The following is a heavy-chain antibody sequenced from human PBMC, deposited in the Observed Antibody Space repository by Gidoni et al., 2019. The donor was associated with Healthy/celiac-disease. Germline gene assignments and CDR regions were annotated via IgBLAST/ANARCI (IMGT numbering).Heavy chain of an antibody. J-gene: IGHJ4*02. CDR3: ARDGYYYGSGSYYTPYFDY. Sequence: QVQLVESGGGVVQPGRSLRLSCAASGFTFSSYALHWVRQAPGKGLGWVAVISYDGSNKYYADSVKGRFTISRDNSKNTLYLQMNSLRAEDTAVYYCARDGYYYGSGSYYTPYFDYWGQGTLVTVSS. V-gene: IGHV3-30-3*01. D-gene: IGHD3-10*01. CDR2: ISYDGSNK. CDR1: GFTFSSYA.